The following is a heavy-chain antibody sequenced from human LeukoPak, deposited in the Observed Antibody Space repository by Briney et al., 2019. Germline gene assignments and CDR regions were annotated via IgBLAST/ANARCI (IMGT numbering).Heavy chain of an antibody. CDR1: GFTFSSYA. D-gene: IGHD3-16*01. CDR3: ARDPGGYFDY. Sequence: PGGSLRLSCAASGFTFSSYAMNWVRQAPGKGLEWVSSISSSSSYIYYADSVKGRFTISRDNAKNSLYLQMNSLRAEDTAVYYCARDPGGYFDYWGQGTLVTVSS. CDR2: ISSSSSYI. V-gene: IGHV3-21*01. J-gene: IGHJ4*02.